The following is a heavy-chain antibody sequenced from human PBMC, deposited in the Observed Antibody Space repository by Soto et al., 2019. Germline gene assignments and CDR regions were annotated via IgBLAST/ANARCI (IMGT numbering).Heavy chain of an antibody. CDR2: IIPVVRSA. J-gene: IGHJ6*02. Sequence: VQLVQSGAEVKKTGSSVKVSCKASGGTFNKFAFSWVRQAPGQGFEWMGGIIPVVRSANYEQRFRGRITLTADAYTRPVYLYLNDLRSDDTAVYYCSRRYCASYNCPLFYYYLDLWCLGTTVTVSS. CDR1: GGTFNKFA. V-gene: IGHV1-69*01. D-gene: IGHD2-8*01. CDR3: SRRYCASYNCPLFYYYLDL.